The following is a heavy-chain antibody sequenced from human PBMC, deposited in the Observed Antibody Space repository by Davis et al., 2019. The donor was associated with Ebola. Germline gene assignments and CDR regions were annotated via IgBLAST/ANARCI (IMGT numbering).Heavy chain of an antibody. J-gene: IGHJ6*02. CDR3: ARVVSPNVVGALDV. CDR1: GFTFSNYW. Sequence: PGGSLRLSCAASGFTFSNYWMHWLRQVPGRGLVWLSRINSDGSSAIYADSVKGRFTISRDNGENTLSLQMNSLRAEDTAVYYCARVVSPNVVGALDVWGQGTTVTVSS. V-gene: IGHV3-74*01. D-gene: IGHD2-21*01. CDR2: INSDGSSA.